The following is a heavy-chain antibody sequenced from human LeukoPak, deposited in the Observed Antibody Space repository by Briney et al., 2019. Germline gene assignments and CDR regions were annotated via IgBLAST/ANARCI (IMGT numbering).Heavy chain of an antibody. J-gene: IGHJ4*02. CDR3: ARGTMNLDS. D-gene: IGHD3-22*01. CDR1: GYTFTGYY. V-gene: IGHV1-2*02. Sequence: EASVKVSCTASGYTFTGYYIHWVRQAPGQGLEWMGWINPYSGDTAYAQKFQGRVTMTRDTSINTAYMELNRLKFDDTAVYYCARGTMNLDSWGQGTLVTVSS. CDR2: INPYSGDT.